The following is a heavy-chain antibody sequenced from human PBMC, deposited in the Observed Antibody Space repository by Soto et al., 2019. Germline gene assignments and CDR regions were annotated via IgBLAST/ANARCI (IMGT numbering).Heavy chain of an antibody. CDR1: GFPFSSYA. Sequence: EMQLLESGGGLVQPGGSLRLSCVASGFPFSSYAMSWVRQTPGKGLEWVSGISGSGGRTYYADSVKGRFTISRDNSNNTLSLQMHILRVEDTAVYFCAKAVTLVRGINPYSYGLDVWGQGTTVTVSS. CDR3: AKAVTLVRGINPYSYGLDV. CDR2: ISGSGGRT. V-gene: IGHV3-23*01. J-gene: IGHJ6*02. D-gene: IGHD3-10*01.